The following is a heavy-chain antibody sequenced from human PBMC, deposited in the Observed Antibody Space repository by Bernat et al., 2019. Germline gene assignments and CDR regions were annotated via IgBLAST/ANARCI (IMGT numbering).Heavy chain of an antibody. J-gene: IGHJ4*02. D-gene: IGHD5-24*01. CDR1: GFTFSSYS. V-gene: IGHV3-48*01. CDR2: ISSSSSTI. Sequence: VQLVESGGGVVQPGRSLRLSCAASGFTFSSYSMNWVRQAPGKGLEWVSYISSSSSTIYYADSVKGRFTISRDNAKNSLYLQMNSLRAEDTAVYYCARALRWSYFDYWGQGTLVTVSS. CDR3: ARALRWSYFDY.